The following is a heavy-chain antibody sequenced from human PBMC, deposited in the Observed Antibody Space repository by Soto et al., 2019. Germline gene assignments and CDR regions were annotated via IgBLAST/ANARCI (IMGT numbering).Heavy chain of an antibody. CDR2: IKQDGSEK. CDR1: GFTFSSYW. J-gene: IGHJ4*02. V-gene: IGHV3-7*01. CDR3: AREGGNSSSSLDY. D-gene: IGHD6-6*01. Sequence: GGSLRLSCAASGFTFSSYWMSWVRQAPGKGLEWVANIKQDGSEKYYVDSVKGRFTISRDNAENSLYLQMNSLRAEDTAVYYCAREGGNSSSSLDYWGQGTLVTVSS.